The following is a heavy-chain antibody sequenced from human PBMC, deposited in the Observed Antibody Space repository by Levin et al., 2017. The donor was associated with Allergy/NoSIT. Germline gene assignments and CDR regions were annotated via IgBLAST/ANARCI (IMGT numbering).Heavy chain of an antibody. CDR1: GGSISNVNFY. CDR3: ARHAYNSGSYSAFEI. CDR2: VYYLGRT. V-gene: IGHV4-39*01. D-gene: IGHD3-10*01. Sequence: GSLRLSCTASGGSISNVNFYWGWIRQPPGKGLEWIGNVYYLGRTDNNPSLQSRVTISVDTSKNQFYLNLSSVTAADTAVYYCARHAYNSGSYSAFEIWGRGTLVTVSS. J-gene: IGHJ3*02.